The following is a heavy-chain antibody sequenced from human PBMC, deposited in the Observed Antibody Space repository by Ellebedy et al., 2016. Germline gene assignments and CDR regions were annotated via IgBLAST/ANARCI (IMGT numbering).Heavy chain of an antibody. V-gene: IGHV4-61*01. CDR1: GGSVSSGSYY. D-gene: IGHD3-10*01. CDR2: IYYSGST. J-gene: IGHJ4*02. Sequence: SETLSLTCTVSGGSVSSGSYYWSWIRQPPGKGLEWIGYIYYSGSTNYNPSLKSRVTISVDTSKNQFSLKLSSVTAADTAVYYCARLYGSGSYYKGRGGVDYWGQGTLVTVSS. CDR3: ARLYGSGSYYKGRGGVDY.